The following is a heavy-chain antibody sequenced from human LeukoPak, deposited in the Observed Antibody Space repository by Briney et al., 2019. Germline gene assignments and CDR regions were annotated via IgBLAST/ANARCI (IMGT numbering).Heavy chain of an antibody. CDR2: IY. Sequence: KASETLSLTCAVSGGSITSANWWSWVRQSPGKGLEWIGEIYNPSLKSRVSISVDTSRNQFSLTLSSVTAADTAVYYCASARWDFWGQGTLVTVSS. V-gene: IGHV4-4*02. D-gene: IGHD4-23*01. CDR3: ASARWDF. J-gene: IGHJ4*02. CDR1: GGSITSANW.